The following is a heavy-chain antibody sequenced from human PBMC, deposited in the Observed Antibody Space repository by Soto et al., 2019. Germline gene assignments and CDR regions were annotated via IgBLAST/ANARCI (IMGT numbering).Heavy chain of an antibody. CDR3: PSPPLGPDWYFDL. V-gene: IGHV1-69*06. CDR2: IIPIFGTA. J-gene: IGHJ2*01. CDR1: GGTFSSYA. D-gene: IGHD3-16*01. Sequence: QVQLVQSGAEVKKPGSSVKVSCKASGGTFSSYAISWVRQAPGQGLEWMGGIIPIFGTANYAQKFQGRVTITGDKSTSTAYMDLSSLRFEDTAVYYWPSPPLGPDWYFDLWGRGTLVTVSS.